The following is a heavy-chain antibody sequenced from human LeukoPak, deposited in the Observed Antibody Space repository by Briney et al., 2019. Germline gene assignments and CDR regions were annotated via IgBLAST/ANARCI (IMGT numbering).Heavy chain of an antibody. V-gene: IGHV3-21*01. CDR1: GFTFSSYS. CDR2: ISSSSSYI. D-gene: IGHD5-18*01. Sequence: PEGSLRLSCAASGFTFSSYSMNWVRQAPGKGLEWVSSISSSSSYIYYADSVKGRFTISRDNAKNSLYLQMNSLRAEDTAVYYCARVRIQLRYYFDYWGQGTLVTVSS. J-gene: IGHJ4*02. CDR3: ARVRIQLRYYFDY.